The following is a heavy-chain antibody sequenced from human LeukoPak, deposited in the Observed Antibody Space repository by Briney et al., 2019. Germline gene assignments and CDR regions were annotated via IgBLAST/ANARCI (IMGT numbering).Heavy chain of an antibody. V-gene: IGHV3-53*05. Sequence: GGSLRLSCAASGFDVGRNYMTWVRQAPGKGLEWVSFIYSGGATYYADSVKGRFTISRDNSKNTLYLQMNSPRAEDTAVYYCAKETGSAVGSTDFDYWGQGTLVTVSS. D-gene: IGHD4-17*01. J-gene: IGHJ4*02. CDR1: GFDVGRNY. CDR2: IYSGGAT. CDR3: AKETGSAVGSTDFDY.